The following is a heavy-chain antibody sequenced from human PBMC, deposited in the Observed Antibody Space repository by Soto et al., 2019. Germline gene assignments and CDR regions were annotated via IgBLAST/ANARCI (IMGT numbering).Heavy chain of an antibody. CDR3: AKDSSSPETQSTTIFGVVYLGPRHGIEL. CDR1: VVTCIIYS. V-gene: IGHV3-23*01. Sequence: WSXRVSCSASVVTCIIYSMIWFRHAPGKGLECVSAISGSCGSTYYADSVKGRFTISRYNSKNTLYLQMNSLRAEDTAVYYCAKDSSSPETQSTTIFGVVYLGPRHGIELWGQRPTVSVSS. D-gene: IGHD3-3*01. CDR2: ISGSCGST. J-gene: IGHJ6*01.